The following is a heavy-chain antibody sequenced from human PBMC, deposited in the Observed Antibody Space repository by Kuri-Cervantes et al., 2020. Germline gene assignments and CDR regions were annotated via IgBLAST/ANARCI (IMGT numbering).Heavy chain of an antibody. J-gene: IGHJ5*02. CDR2: MNPNSGNT. CDR3: ARDDSGSYWGGFDP. Sequence: ASVKVSCKASGYTLTGYYMHWVRQAPGQGLEWMGWMNPNSGNTGYAQKFQGRVTMTRNTSISTAYMELSSLRSEDTAVYYCARDDSGSYWGGFDPWGQGTLVTVSS. V-gene: IGHV1-8*02. D-gene: IGHD1-26*01. CDR1: GYTLTGYY.